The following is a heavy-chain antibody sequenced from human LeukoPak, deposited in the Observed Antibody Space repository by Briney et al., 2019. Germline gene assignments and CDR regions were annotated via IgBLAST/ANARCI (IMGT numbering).Heavy chain of an antibody. CDR3: AREGLRFLEWSSYYFDY. D-gene: IGHD3-3*01. J-gene: IGHJ4*02. CDR1: GFTVSSNY. Sequence: GGSLRLSCAASGFTVSSNYMSWVRRAPGKGLEWVSVIYSGGSTYYADSVKGRFTISRDDTKNSLYLQLNSLRAEDTAVYYCAREGLRFLEWSSYYFDYWGLGTLVTVSS. V-gene: IGHV3-66*01. CDR2: IYSGGST.